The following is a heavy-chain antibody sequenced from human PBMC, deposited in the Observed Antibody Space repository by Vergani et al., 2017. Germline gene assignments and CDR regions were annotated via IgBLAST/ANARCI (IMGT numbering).Heavy chain of an antibody. Sequence: ELQLVDSGGGLVQPGGSLRLSCAASGFTFSSYWLSWFRQAPGKGLEWVANINQDGSEKYYVDSVKGRFTISRDNAKNSLYLQMNSLRAEDTAVYYCARDRAYYDFWSGYFYWGQGTLVTVSS. J-gene: IGHJ4*02. CDR3: ARDRAYYDFWSGYFY. V-gene: IGHV3-7*01. CDR2: INQDGSEK. D-gene: IGHD3-3*01. CDR1: GFTFSSYW.